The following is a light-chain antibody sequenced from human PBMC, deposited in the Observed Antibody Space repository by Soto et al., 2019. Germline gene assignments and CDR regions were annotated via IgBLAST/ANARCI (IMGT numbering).Light chain of an antibody. CDR2: GAS. J-gene: IGKJ5*01. V-gene: IGKV3-20*01. CDR1: QTVGSSY. CDR3: QQYNNWPPIT. Sequence: EIVLTQSPGTLSLSPGERATLSCRASQTVGSSYLAWYQQKPGQAPRLLIYGASSRATGIPDRFSGSGFGTEFTLTISSLQSEDFAVYYCQQYNNWPPITFGQGTRLEIK.